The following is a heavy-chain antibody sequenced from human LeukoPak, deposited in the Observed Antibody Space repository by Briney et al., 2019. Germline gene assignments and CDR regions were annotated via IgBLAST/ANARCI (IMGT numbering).Heavy chain of an antibody. CDR2: ISGSGGST. CDR1: GFTFSGYA. Sequence: PGGSLRLSCAASGFTFSGYAMSWVRQAPGKGLEWVSAISGSGGSTYYADSVKGRFTISRDNSKNTLYLQMNSLRAEDTAVYYCAKDLQDIVVVVAAKGDAFDIWGQGTMVTVSS. V-gene: IGHV3-23*01. D-gene: IGHD2-15*01. CDR3: AKDLQDIVVVVAAKGDAFDI. J-gene: IGHJ3*02.